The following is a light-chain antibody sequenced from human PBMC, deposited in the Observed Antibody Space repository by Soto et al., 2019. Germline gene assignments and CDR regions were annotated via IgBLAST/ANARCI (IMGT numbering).Light chain of an antibody. CDR2: EVS. V-gene: IGLV2-14*01. CDR1: SSDIGGYTY. J-gene: IGLJ1*01. CDR3: TSYTSSTTNYV. Sequence: QSALTPPASVSGSPGQSITFSCTGTSSDIGGYTYVSWYQQHPGKAPKLMIYEVSNRPSGVSDRFSGSKSGNTASLTISGLQAEDEADYYCTSYTSSTTNYVFGTGTKVTVL.